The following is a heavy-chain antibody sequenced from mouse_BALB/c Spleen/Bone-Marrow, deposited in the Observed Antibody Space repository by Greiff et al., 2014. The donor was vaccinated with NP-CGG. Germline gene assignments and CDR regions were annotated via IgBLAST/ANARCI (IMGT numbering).Heavy chain of an antibody. CDR1: GFNIKDTY. D-gene: IGHD1-1*01. CDR3: AAYYYASSQFAY. Sequence: EVQLQQSGAELVKPGASVKFSCTASGFNIKDTYMHWVKQRPEQGLEWIGRIDPANGNTKYDPRFQGKATITADTSSNTAYLQLSSLTSEDTAVYYCAAYYYASSQFAYWGQGTLVTVPA. J-gene: IGHJ3*01. V-gene: IGHV14-3*02. CDR2: IDPANGNT.